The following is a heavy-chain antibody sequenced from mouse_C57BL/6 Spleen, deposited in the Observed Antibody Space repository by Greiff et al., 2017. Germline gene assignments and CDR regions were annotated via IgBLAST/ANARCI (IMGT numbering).Heavy chain of an antibody. Sequence: QVQLQQPGTELVKPGASVKLSCKASGYTFTSYWMHWVKQRPGQGLEWIGNINPSNGGTNYNEKFKSKATLTVDKSSSTAYMQLSSLTSEDSAVXYGARSGINDRGEYYAMDYWGQGTSVTVSS. J-gene: IGHJ4*01. CDR3: ARSGINDRGEYYAMDY. CDR2: INPSNGGT. CDR1: GYTFTSYW. V-gene: IGHV1-53*01. D-gene: IGHD2-12*01.